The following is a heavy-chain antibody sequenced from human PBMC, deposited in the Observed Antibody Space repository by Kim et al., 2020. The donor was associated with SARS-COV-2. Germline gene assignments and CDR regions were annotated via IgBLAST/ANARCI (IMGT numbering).Heavy chain of an antibody. CDR2: VKGSGGGP. CDR3: TKDPLGFSANLTG. V-gene: IGHV3-23*01. D-gene: IGHD3-3*01. Sequence: GGSLRLSCAGSGVTFSTFGMNWVRQAPGKGLEWVSGVKGSGGGPYYADSVRGRFTISRDNSKNMLYLQMNSLRVEDTATYYCTKDPLGFSANLTGWGQGT. CDR1: GVTFSTFG. J-gene: IGHJ4*02.